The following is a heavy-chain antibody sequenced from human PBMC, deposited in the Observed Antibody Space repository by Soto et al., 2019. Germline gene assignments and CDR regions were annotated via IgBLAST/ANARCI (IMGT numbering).Heavy chain of an antibody. CDR1: GFTFSVYW. V-gene: IGHV3-7*05. CDR2: IKQDGSEK. J-gene: IGHJ4*02. D-gene: IGHD6-19*01. CDR3: ASGSGSFDY. Sequence: GGSLRLSCAASGFTFSVYWMSWVRQAPGKGLDWVAKIKQDGSEKYYVDSVKGRFTISRDNAKNSLYLQLNSLRAGDTAVYYCASGSGSFDYWGQGTLVTVSS.